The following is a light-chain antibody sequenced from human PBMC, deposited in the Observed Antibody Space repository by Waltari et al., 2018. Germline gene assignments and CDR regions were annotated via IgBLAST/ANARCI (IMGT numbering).Light chain of an antibody. CDR2: AAS. CDR1: QDISSY. J-gene: IGKJ4*01. CDR3: QQYYDFALT. Sequence: AIRMTQSPSSLSASTGDSVTITCRASQDISSYLAWYQQKPGKAPKLLIYAASTLQIGVPSRFSGSGSGTNFTLTLSCLQSEDFATYYCQQYYDFALTFGGGTKVEIK. V-gene: IGKV1-8*01.